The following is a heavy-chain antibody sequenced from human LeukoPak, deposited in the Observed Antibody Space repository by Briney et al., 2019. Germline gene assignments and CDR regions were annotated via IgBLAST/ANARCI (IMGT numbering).Heavy chain of an antibody. J-gene: IGHJ5*02. CDR3: ARHFVVVPAAIGWFDP. CDR1: GGSISSSSYY. CDR2: IYYSGST. D-gene: IGHD2-2*02. V-gene: IGHV4-39*01. Sequence: SETLSLTCTVSGGSISSSSYYWGWIRQPPGKGLEWIGSIYYSGSTYYHPSLKSRVTISVDTSKNQFSLKLSSVTAADTAVYYCARHFVVVPAAIGWFDPWGQGTLVTVSS.